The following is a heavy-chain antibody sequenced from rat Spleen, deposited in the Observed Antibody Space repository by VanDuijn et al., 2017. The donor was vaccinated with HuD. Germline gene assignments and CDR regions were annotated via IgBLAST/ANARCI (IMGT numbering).Heavy chain of an antibody. CDR1: GFTFNNYG. D-gene: IGHD4-3*01. CDR3: TRHDYSGVITNWFAY. V-gene: IGHV5-29*01. Sequence: EVQLVESGGGLVQPGRSLKLSCAASGFTFNNYGMAWVRQAPTKGLEWVATISYDGITTYYRGSVRGRFTISGDDEKTTLYLQMDSLRPEDTATYYCTRHDYSGVITNWFAYWGQGTLVTVSS. CDR2: ISYDGITT. J-gene: IGHJ3*01.